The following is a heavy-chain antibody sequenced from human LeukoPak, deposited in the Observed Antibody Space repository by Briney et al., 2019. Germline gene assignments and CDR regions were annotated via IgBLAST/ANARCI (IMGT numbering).Heavy chain of an antibody. D-gene: IGHD3-22*01. CDR2: MFSSGST. J-gene: IGHJ6*03. Sequence: PSETLSLSCAVSGDTISRYYRTWIRQPPGKGMEWIGYMFSSGSTTYNPSLKSRLTVSVDTSKNQFSLKLRAVAAADTAVYYCARLPYYYDNSGFRYYHYYRDVWGKGTTVNVFS. CDR3: ARLPYYYDNSGFRYYHYYRDV. V-gene: IGHV4-59*08. CDR1: GDTISRYY.